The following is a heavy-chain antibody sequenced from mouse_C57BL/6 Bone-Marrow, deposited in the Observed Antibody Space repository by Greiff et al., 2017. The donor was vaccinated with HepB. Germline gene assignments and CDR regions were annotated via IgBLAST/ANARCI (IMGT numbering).Heavy chain of an antibody. CDR1: GYTFTSYW. CDR2: IDPNSGGT. D-gene: IGHD1-1*01. CDR3: LYYGSSYGYFDV. J-gene: IGHJ1*03. Sequence: QVQLKQPGAELVKPGASVKLSCKASGYTFTSYWMHWVKQRPGRGLEWIGRIDPNSGGTKYNEKFKSKATLTVDKPSSTAYMQLSSLTSEDSAVYYCLYYGSSYGYFDVWGTGTTVTVSS. V-gene: IGHV1-72*01.